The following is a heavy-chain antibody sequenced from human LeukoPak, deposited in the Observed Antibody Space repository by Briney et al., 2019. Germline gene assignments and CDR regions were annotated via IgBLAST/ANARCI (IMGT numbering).Heavy chain of an antibody. J-gene: IGHJ4*02. CDR2: INHSGST. V-gene: IGHV4-34*01. Sequence: SETLSLTCAVYGGSFSGYYWSWIRQPPGKGLEWIGEINHSGSTNYNPSLKSRVTISVDTSKNQLSLKLSSVTSADSAVYYCARGFDSLSAAVSAYFDYWGQGTLVTVSS. D-gene: IGHD6-13*01. CDR1: GGSFSGYY. CDR3: ARGFDSLSAAVSAYFDY.